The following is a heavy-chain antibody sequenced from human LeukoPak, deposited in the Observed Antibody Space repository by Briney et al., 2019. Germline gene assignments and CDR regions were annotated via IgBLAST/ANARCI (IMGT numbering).Heavy chain of an antibody. CDR3: ARDGDTVLTRGYYYYMDV. J-gene: IGHJ6*03. CDR2: FSTSSSYI. CDR1: GFTFSSYT. Sequence: PGGSLRLSCAASGFTFSSYTMNWVRQAPGKGLGWVPSFSTSSSYIYYADSVKGRFTISRDNAKKSLYLQMNSLRAEDTAVYYCARDGDTVLTRGYYYYMDVWGKGTTVTVSS. V-gene: IGHV3-21*01. D-gene: IGHD4-23*01.